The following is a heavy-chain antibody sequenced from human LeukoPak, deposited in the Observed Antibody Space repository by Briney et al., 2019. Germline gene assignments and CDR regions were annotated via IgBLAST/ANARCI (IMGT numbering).Heavy chain of an antibody. D-gene: IGHD1-1*01. J-gene: IGHJ4*02. CDR3: ARVAKERVGGVYYFDY. CDR1: VFIFSDYD. V-gene: IGHV3-13*01. CDR2: IGTDGDT. Sequence: PGGSLTLSCLASVFIFSDYDMHWVRPPTGKGLDWVSAIGTDGDTYYTGSVKGRFTISRENAKNSLYLQMNSLRAGDTAVYYCARVAKERVGGVYYFDYWGQGTLVTVSS.